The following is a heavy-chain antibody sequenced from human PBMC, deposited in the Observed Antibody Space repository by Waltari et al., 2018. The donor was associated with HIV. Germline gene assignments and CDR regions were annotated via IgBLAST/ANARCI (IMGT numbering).Heavy chain of an antibody. Sequence: EVQVLESGGALVQPGGFLRLSCAASGFTFSNYGMSWVRQAPGKGLGCVATIGVSGGSTDYADSVKGRFTVSRDNSKNTLYRQMNSLRAEDTAVYFCVKEHQYSHSWYSYYGMDVWGQGTTVTVSS. CDR3: VKEHQYSHSWYSYYGMDV. CDR1: GFTFSNYG. J-gene: IGHJ6*02. V-gene: IGHV3-23*01. D-gene: IGHD6-13*01. CDR2: IGVSGGST.